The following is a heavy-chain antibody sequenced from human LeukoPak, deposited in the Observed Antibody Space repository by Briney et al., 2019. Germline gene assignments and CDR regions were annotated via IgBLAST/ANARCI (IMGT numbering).Heavy chain of an antibody. CDR2: IDGSGGST. V-gene: IGHV3-23*01. J-gene: IGHJ4*02. Sequence: GGSLRLSCAASGFTFSSYAMSWFRQAPGRGLECVSAIDGSGGSTYYADSVKGRFTISRDNSKNTLYLQMHSLRAEDTAIYYCAKDRRLPWDYFDSWGQGTQVTVSS. D-gene: IGHD5-12*01. CDR1: GFTFSSYA. CDR3: AKDRRLPWDYFDS.